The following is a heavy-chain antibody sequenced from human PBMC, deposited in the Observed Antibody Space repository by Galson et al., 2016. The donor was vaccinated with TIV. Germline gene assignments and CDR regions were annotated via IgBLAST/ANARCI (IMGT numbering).Heavy chain of an antibody. J-gene: IGHJ4*02. V-gene: IGHV3-48*04. CDR2: ITYTSATI. D-gene: IGHD4/OR15-4a*01. CDR1: GFTFSSWH. Sequence: LRLSCAASGFTFSSWHMDWVRQAPGEGLEWISFITYTSATIYYADSVKGRFTVSRDNAKNSLYLQMNSLRPEDTALYYCARQNDYLYYFDYWGQGTLVTVSS. CDR3: ARQNDYLYYFDY.